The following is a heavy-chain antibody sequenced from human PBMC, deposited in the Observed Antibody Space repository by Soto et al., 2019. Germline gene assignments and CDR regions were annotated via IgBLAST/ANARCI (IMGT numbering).Heavy chain of an antibody. Sequence: SETLSLTCTVSGGSISSYYWSWIRQPPGKGLEWIGYIYYSGSTNYNPSLKSRVTISVDTSKNQFSLKLSSVTAADTAVYYCARVPYCSSTSCYELAYYYMDVWGKGTTVTVSS. D-gene: IGHD2-2*01. CDR2: IYYSGST. CDR1: GGSISSYY. J-gene: IGHJ6*03. CDR3: ARVPYCSSTSCYELAYYYMDV. V-gene: IGHV4-59*01.